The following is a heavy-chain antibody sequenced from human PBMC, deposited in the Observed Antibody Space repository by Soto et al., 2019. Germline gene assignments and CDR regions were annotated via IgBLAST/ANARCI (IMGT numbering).Heavy chain of an antibody. V-gene: IGHV1-69*01. D-gene: IGHD6-19*01. CDR1: GGTFSSYA. CDR2: IIPIFGTA. CDR3: ARERRGGASSGLDDYYYYYGMDV. J-gene: IGHJ6*02. Sequence: QVQLVQSGAEVKKPGSSVKVSCKASGGTFSSYAISWVRQAPGQGLEWMGGIIPIFGTANYAQKFKSRVPITADESTSTAYMELSSLRSEDTAVYYCARERRGGASSGLDDYYYYYGMDVWGQGTTVTVCS.